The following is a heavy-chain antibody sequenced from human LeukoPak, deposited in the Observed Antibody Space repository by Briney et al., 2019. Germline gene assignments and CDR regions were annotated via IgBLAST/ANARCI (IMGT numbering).Heavy chain of an antibody. J-gene: IGHJ4*02. D-gene: IGHD3-10*01. CDR2: IRGKSNSYAA. V-gene: IGHV3-73*01. CDR3: TTTIYGSGKAGY. CDR1: GFTFSDSA. Sequence: TGGSLRLSCAASGFTFSDSAMHWVRQASGKGLEWVGRIRGKSNSYAANFAASVKGRFTLSRDDSKNTAYLQMNSLRTEDTAVYYCTTTIYGSGKAGYWGQGTLVTVSS.